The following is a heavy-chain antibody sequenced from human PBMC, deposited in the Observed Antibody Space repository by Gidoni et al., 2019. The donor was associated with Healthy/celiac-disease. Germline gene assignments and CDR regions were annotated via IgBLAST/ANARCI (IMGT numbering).Heavy chain of an antibody. CDR3: ARGFYGDYFLDY. V-gene: IGHV4-61*02. D-gene: IGHD4-17*01. CDR1: GASLSSGSYY. Sequence: QVQLQESGPGLVKPSQTLSLTCTVSGASLSSGSYYWSWIRQPAGKGLEWIGRIYTSGSTNYNPSLKSRVTISVDTSKNQFSLKLSSVTAADTAVYYCARGFYGDYFLDYWGQGTLVTVSS. CDR2: IYTSGST. J-gene: IGHJ4*02.